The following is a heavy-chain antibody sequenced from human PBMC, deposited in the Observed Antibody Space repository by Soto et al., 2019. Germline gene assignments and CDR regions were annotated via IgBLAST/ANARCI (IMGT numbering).Heavy chain of an antibody. CDR3: ARKDSGYADYMDV. V-gene: IGHV4-31*03. CDR2: IYYSGGT. J-gene: IGHJ6*03. CDR1: GGSISRGGYY. D-gene: IGHD5-12*01. Sequence: QVQLQESGPGLVKPSQTLSLTCTVSGGSISRGGYYWSWIRQHPGKGLEWIGYIYYSGGTYYNPSLKRRVTISLDTSENQFSMRLSSVTAADTAVYYCARKDSGYADYMDVWGKGTTVIVSS.